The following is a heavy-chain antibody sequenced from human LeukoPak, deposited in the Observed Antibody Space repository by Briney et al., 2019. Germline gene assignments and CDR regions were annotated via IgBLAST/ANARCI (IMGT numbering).Heavy chain of an antibody. CDR3: ATSGSYRFDY. CDR2: ISSSSNTI. V-gene: IGHV3-48*02. J-gene: IGHJ4*02. Sequence: GGSLRLSGAASGFTFSSYSMNWVRQAPGKGLEWVSYISSSSNTIYYADSVKGRFTISRDNAQNSLYLQMNSLRDEDTAVYYCATSGSYRFDYWGQGTLVTVSS. CDR1: GFTFSSYS. D-gene: IGHD1-26*01.